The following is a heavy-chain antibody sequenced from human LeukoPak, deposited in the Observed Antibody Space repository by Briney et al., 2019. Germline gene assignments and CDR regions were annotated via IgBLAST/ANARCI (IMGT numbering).Heavy chain of an antibody. V-gene: IGHV3-21*01. D-gene: IGHD5-24*01. CDR1: GFTFGSYG. Sequence: GGSLRLSCAASGFTFGSYGVHWVRQAPGKGLEWVSSISSSSSYIYYADSVKGRFTISRDNAKNSLYLQMNSLRAEDTAVYYCAREDDHKTNDCWGQGTLVTVSS. CDR2: ISSSSSYI. J-gene: IGHJ4*02. CDR3: AREDDHKTNDC.